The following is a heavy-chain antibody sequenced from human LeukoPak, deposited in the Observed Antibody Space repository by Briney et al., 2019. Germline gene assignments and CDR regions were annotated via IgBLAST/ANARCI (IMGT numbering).Heavy chain of an antibody. CDR3: ARPERGYSYGFFQD. V-gene: IGHV4-59*08. D-gene: IGHD5-18*01. CDR2: IYYSGKT. J-gene: IGHJ1*01. Sequence: SETLSLTCTVSGASISSYYWSWIRQPPGKGLEWIGYIYYSGKTNYNPSLKSRVTISVDTSKNQFSLKVSSVTAADTAVYYCARPERGYSYGFFQDWGQGALVTVSS. CDR1: GASISSYY.